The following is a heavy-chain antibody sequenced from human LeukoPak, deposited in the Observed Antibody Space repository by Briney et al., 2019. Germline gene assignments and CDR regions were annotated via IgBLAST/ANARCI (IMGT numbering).Heavy chain of an antibody. CDR3: TRVGTTWFHS. V-gene: IGHV3-15*01. Sequence: PGGSLRHSCAASGFTFSDAWMSRVRQAPGKGLEWLGRIKSRTEGETTQYAAPVKGRFTISRDDSKETVYLQMNSLTTEDTAVYYCTRVGTTWFHSWGQGTLVIVSS. CDR2: IKSRTEGETT. CDR1: GFTFSDAW. J-gene: IGHJ5*01. D-gene: IGHD1-26*01.